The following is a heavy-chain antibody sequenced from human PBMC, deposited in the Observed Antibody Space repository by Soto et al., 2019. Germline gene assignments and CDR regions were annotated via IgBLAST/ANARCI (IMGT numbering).Heavy chain of an antibody. CDR3: AKNQERELPRVIDF. CDR1: GLTFSNYA. D-gene: IGHD1-7*01. Sequence: EVRLLESGGGLVKPGGSLRLSCATSGLTFSNYAMSWVRQAPGGGLEWVSSMSGSSSTTYYADSVRGRFTISRDRSKNTLYLQKSSPRAEDTALYYCAKNQERELPRVIDFWGQGTLVTVSS. CDR2: MSGSSSTT. J-gene: IGHJ4*02. V-gene: IGHV3-23*01.